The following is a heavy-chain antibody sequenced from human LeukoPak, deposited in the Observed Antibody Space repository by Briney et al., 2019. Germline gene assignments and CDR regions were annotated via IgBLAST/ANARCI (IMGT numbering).Heavy chain of an antibody. D-gene: IGHD3-10*01. J-gene: IGHJ5*02. CDR3: ARDKWFGELSGNGWLDP. CDR2: INPNSGGT. Sequence: ASVKVSCKASGYTFTGYYMHWVRQAPGQGLEWMGWINPNSGGTNYAQKFQGRVTMTRDTSISTAYMELSRLRSDDTAVYYCARDKWFGELSGNGWLDPWGQGTLVTVSS. CDR1: GYTFTGYY. V-gene: IGHV1-2*02.